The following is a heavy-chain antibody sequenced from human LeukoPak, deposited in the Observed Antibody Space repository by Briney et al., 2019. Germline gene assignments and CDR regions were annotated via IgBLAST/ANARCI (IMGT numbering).Heavy chain of an antibody. Sequence: SETLSLTCAVYGGSFSGYYWGWIRQPPGKGLEWIGSIYYSGSTYYNPSLKSRVTISVDTSKNQFSLKLSSVTAADTAVYYCARHRPPLSYCGGDCYSAWFDPWGQGTLVTVSS. CDR2: IYYSGST. D-gene: IGHD2-21*02. V-gene: IGHV4-39*01. J-gene: IGHJ5*02. CDR1: GGSFSGYY. CDR3: ARHRPPLSYCGGDCYSAWFDP.